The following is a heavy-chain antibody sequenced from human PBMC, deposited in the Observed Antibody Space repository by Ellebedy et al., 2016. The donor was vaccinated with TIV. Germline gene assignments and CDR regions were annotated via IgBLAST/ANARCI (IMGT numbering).Heavy chain of an antibody. D-gene: IGHD5/OR15-5a*01. V-gene: IGHV4-61*01. CDR2: LYYTGST. CDR1: GASVTSGSHY. Sequence: SETLSLXCTVSGASVTSGSHYWSWIRQSPGKGMEWLGYLYYTGSTKYNPSLKRRLRISVDKSKNQLSLRLMSATSADTATYYCATGKAVSSPPYCYALDVWGHGTTVTVSS. J-gene: IGHJ6*02. CDR3: ATGKAVSSPPYCYALDV.